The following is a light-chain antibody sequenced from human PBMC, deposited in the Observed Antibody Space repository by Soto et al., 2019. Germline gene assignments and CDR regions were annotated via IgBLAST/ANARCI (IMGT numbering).Light chain of an antibody. CDR2: STN. CDR1: SGSVSTTYY. Sequence: QTVVNQEPSFSVSPGGTVTLTCGLTSGSVSTTYYPSWYQQTPGQAPRTLIYSTNIRSSGVPDRFSGSILGNKAALTITGAQADDESDYHCMLYMGGGLVVFGGGTKLTVL. V-gene: IGLV8-61*01. CDR3: MLYMGGGLVV. J-gene: IGLJ2*01.